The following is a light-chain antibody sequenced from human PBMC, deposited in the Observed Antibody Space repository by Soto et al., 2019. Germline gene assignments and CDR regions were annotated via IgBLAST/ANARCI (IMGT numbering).Light chain of an antibody. CDR1: QSVSSN. Sequence: EIVMTQSPATLSVSPGERATLSCRASQSVSSNLAWYQQKPGQTPKLLIYVASTRATGTPARFSGSGSGTEFTLTISSLQPEDFAVYYCQQYNVWPLTFGGGTKVEFK. V-gene: IGKV3-15*01. CDR3: QQYNVWPLT. J-gene: IGKJ4*01. CDR2: VAS.